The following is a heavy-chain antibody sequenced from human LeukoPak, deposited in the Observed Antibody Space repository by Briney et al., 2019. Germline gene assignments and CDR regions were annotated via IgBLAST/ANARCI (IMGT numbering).Heavy chain of an antibody. CDR3: AEESGKFDY. Sequence: GGSLRLSCVASGLPIADFAMHWVRQAPGKGLEWVSLISGDGVSTFYADSVKGRFSISRDNSKNSLYLEMNSLRTEDAAMYYCAEESGKFDYWGQGTLVAVSS. V-gene: IGHV3-43*02. J-gene: IGHJ4*02. CDR2: ISGDGVST. CDR1: GLPIADFA.